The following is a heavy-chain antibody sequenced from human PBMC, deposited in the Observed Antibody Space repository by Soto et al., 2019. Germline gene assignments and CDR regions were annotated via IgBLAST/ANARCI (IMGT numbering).Heavy chain of an antibody. CDR1: GFTFDDYA. D-gene: IGHD3-22*01. J-gene: IGHJ4*02. CDR2: ISGDGGST. CDR3: AKWVLVGHYYDSSGYYNY. V-gene: IGHV3-43*02. Sequence: GGSLRLSCAASGFTFDDYAIHWVRQAPGKGLEWVSLISGDGGSTYYSDSVKGRFTISRDNSKNSLYLQMNSLRTEDTALYYCAKWVLVGHYYDSSGYYNYWGQGTLVTVSS.